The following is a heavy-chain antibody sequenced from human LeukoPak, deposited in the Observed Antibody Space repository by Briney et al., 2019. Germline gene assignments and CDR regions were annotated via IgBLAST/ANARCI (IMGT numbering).Heavy chain of an antibody. CDR1: GFTLSSYG. Sequence: AGGSLRLSCAASGFTLSSYGMRWVRGAPGGGGGGVSAISGRGGSTYSADSVKCRFTIHRDNSKSTLYLQMHSPRAEDTAVYYCARQRTFIVGPTAFDYWGQGTMVTVSS. CDR3: ARQRTFIVGPTAFDY. V-gene: IGHV3-23*01. J-gene: IGHJ4*02. D-gene: IGHD1-26*01. CDR2: ISGRGGST.